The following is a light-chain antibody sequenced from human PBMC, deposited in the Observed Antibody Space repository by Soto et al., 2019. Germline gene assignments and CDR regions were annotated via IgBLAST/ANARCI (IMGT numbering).Light chain of an antibody. CDR2: AAS. CDR1: QSITNS. CDR3: QQGHSMPFT. J-gene: IGKJ3*01. Sequence: DIQMTQSPSSLSASVGDRVTITCRASQSITNSLNWYQHKPGKAPTLVVYAASSLQSGVPSRFRGSGSGTDFTLTISSLKPEDFATYFCQQGHSMPFTFGPGTKVDIK. V-gene: IGKV1-39*01.